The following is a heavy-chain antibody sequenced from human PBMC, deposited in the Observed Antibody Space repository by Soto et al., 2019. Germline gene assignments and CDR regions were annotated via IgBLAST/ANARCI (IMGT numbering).Heavy chain of an antibody. J-gene: IGHJ2*01. CDR1: GDSINNYY. V-gene: IGHV4-59*01. CDR2: IYYSGTT. CDR3: ARIPRDGYNLWAWYFDL. D-gene: IGHD5-12*01. Sequence: QVLLQESGPGLVKPSETLSLTCTVSGDSINNYYWTWIRQPPGKGLEWIAYIYYSGTTKYNPSLKSRLSISVDTSKNQFSLTLTSLTAADTAVYFCARIPRDGYNLWAWYFDLWGRGTLVTVSS.